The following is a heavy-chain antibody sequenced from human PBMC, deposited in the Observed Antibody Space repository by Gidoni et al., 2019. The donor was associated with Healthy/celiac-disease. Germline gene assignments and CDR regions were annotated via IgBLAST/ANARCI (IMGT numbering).Heavy chain of an antibody. CDR3: ARPGKITMVRGVNRNWFDP. CDR1: GYTFTGYY. J-gene: IGHJ5*02. Sequence: QVQLVQSGAEVKKPGASVKVSCKASGYTFTGYYLHWGRQAPGQGLEWMGWINPNSGGTNYAQKFQGRVTMTRDTSISTAYMELSRLRSDDTAVYYCARPGKITMVRGVNRNWFDPWGQGTLVTVSS. D-gene: IGHD3-10*01. V-gene: IGHV1-2*02. CDR2: INPNSGGT.